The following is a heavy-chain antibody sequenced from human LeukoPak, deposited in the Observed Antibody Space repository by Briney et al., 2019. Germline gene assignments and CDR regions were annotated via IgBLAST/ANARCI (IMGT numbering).Heavy chain of an antibody. J-gene: IGHJ4*02. V-gene: IGHV4-34*01. CDR1: GGSFSGYY. CDR3: AGVWNSNSYDY. CDR2: INHSGSA. Sequence: SETLSLTCAVSGGSFSGYYWSWVRQPPGKGLEWIGEINHSGSANYNPSLMSGVTTLVETTKNQFSLMRSSVTAADTAVYYCAGVWNSNSYDYCGQGTLVTVSS. D-gene: IGHD1/OR15-1a*01.